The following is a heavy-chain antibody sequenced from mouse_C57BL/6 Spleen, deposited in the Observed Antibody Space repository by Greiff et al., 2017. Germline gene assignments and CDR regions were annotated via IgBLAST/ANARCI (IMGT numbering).Heavy chain of an antibody. Sequence: EVKLMESGGGLVKPGGSLKLSCAASGFTFSSYAMSWVRQTPEKRLEWVATISDGGSYTYYPDNVKGRFTISRDNAKNNLYLQMSHLKSEDTAMYYCARGGYYGTPFAYWGQGTLVTVSA. D-gene: IGHD2-1*01. J-gene: IGHJ3*01. CDR3: ARGGYYGTPFAY. CDR2: ISDGGSYT. CDR1: GFTFSSYA. V-gene: IGHV5-4*03.